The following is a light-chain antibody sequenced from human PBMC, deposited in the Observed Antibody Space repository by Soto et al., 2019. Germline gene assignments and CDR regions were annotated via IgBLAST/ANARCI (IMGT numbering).Light chain of an antibody. J-gene: IGKJ5*01. CDR3: QQYNNSPPIT. Sequence: EIVRTQSQATLPVSTGARATXSCGASQSISGNLVWYQQKPGQAPRLLIYGASTRATGIPARFSGSGSGTEFTLTISSLQSEDFAVYYCQQYNNSPPITFGQGRRLEI. CDR1: QSISGN. V-gene: IGKV3-15*01. CDR2: GAS.